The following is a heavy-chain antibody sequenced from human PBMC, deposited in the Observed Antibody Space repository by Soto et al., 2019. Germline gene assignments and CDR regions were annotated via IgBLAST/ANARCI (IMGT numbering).Heavy chain of an antibody. CDR3: ATYGGDSGGFEYFKY. V-gene: IGHV3-23*01. D-gene: IGHD2-21*02. CDR2: ISGSGDT. Sequence: EVQLLESGGGLVQPGGSLRLSCAASGLTFSSYGMTWVRQAPGKGLEWVSAISGSGDTYNVDSLKGRFTISRDNSKSTLFLQMNSLRAEDTAVYYCATYGGDSGGFEYFKYWGQGTLVTVSP. CDR1: GLTFSSYG. J-gene: IGHJ1*01.